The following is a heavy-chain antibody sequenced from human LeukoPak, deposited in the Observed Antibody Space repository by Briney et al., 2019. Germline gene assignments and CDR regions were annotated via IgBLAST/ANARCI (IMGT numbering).Heavy chain of an antibody. CDR2: IIPIFGTA. D-gene: IGHD2-21*01. CDR3: ASTLGWSDLHWFDP. Sequence: ASVKVSCKASGGTFSSYAISWVRQAPGQGLEWMGGIIPIFGTANYAQKFQGRVTITTDESTSTAYMELSSLRSEDTAVYYCASTLGWSDLHWFDPWGQGTLVTVSS. V-gene: IGHV1-69*05. J-gene: IGHJ5*02. CDR1: GGTFSSYA.